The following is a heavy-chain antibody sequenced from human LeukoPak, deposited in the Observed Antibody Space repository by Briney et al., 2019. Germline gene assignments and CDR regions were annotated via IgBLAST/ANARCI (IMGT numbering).Heavy chain of an antibody. Sequence: PGGSPRLSCAASGFTFSGYAMSWVRQAPGKGLEWVSAISGSGGSTYYADSVKGRFTISRDNSKNTLYLQMNSLRAEDTAVYYCAREGGSKNWFDPWGQGTLVTVSS. D-gene: IGHD1-26*01. V-gene: IGHV3-23*01. CDR1: GFTFSGYA. CDR2: ISGSGGST. CDR3: AREGGSKNWFDP. J-gene: IGHJ5*02.